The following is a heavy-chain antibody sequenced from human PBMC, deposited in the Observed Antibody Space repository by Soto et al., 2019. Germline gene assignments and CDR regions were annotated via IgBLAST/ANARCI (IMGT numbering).Heavy chain of an antibody. D-gene: IGHD5-12*01. CDR1: VFPFSGSS. CDR3: ARGVDIVATAGDWFDP. J-gene: IGHJ5*02. CDR2: IRSKANSYAT. Sequence: GGSLTLSFSASVFPFSGSSMHWVRQASGKGLEWVGRIRSKANSYATAYAASVKGRFTISRDDSKNTAYLQMNSLRSEDTAVYYCARGVDIVATAGDWFDPWGQGTLVNVSS. V-gene: IGHV3-73*01.